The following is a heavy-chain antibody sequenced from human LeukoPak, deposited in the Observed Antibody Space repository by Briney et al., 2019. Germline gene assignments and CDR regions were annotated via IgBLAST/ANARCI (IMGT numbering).Heavy chain of an antibody. CDR2: ISSGSSTR. Sequence: GGSLRLSCAASGFTFSSYSMNWVRQAPGKGLEWVSYISSGSSTRYYGDSVKGRFTISRDNAKTSLYLQMNSLRDEDTAVYYCASTSRGVIDYWGQGTLVTVSS. V-gene: IGHV3-48*02. D-gene: IGHD3-10*01. CDR3: ASTSRGVIDY. J-gene: IGHJ4*02. CDR1: GFTFSSYS.